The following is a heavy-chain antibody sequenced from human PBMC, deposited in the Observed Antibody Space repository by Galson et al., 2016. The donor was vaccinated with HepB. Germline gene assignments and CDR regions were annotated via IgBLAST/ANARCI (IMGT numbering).Heavy chain of an antibody. CDR3: TRDFRLLQPMEWLLPLDP. J-gene: IGHJ5*01. CDR1: GFTVTNNY. V-gene: IGHV3-53*01. D-gene: IGHD3-3*01. CDR2: FYTDGNM. Sequence: SLRLSCAVSGFTVTNNYMSWVRQAPGKGLEWVSVFYTDGNMRYADFVEGRFTISRDISKNKQYLQMNSLRAEDTAVYYCTRDFRLLQPMEWLLPLDPWGQGTLVTVSS.